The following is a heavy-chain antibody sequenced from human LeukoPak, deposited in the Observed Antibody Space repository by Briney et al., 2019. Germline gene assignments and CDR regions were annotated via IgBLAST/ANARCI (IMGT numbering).Heavy chain of an antibody. V-gene: IGHV3-20*04. Sequence: GGSLRPSCAASGFTFDDYGMSWVRQAPGKGLEWVSGINWNGGSTGYADSVKGRFTISRDNAKNSLYLQMNSLRAEDTAIYYCAKDVFYCSSTSCHRYYFDDWGQGTLVTVSS. D-gene: IGHD2-2*01. CDR1: GFTFDDYG. J-gene: IGHJ4*02. CDR2: INWNGGST. CDR3: AKDVFYCSSTSCHRYYFDD.